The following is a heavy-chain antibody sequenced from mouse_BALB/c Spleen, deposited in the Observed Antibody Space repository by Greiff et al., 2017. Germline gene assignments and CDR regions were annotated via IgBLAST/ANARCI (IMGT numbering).Heavy chain of an antibody. CDR1: GFTFSSYG. CDR3: ARGEDAMDY. V-gene: IGHV5-6*02. CDR2: ISSGGSYT. Sequence: EVKLVESGGDLVKPGGSLKLSCAASGFTFSSYGMSWVRQTPDKRLEWVATISSGGSYTYYPDSVKGRFTISRDNAKNNLYLQMSSLKSEDTAMYYCARGEDAMDYWGQGTSVTVSS. J-gene: IGHJ4*01.